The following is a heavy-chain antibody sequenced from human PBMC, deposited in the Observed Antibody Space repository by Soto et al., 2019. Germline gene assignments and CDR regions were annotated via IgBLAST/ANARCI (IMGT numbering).Heavy chain of an antibody. J-gene: IGHJ6*02. CDR3: AREGEMPYYYYGLDV. CDR2: ISGYNGHT. D-gene: IGHD3-16*01. Sequence: QVQLVQSGAEVRKPGASVKVSCKASGYTFTTYGISWVRQAPGQGLEWMGWISGYNGHTKYAQKFQGRVTMTTDTSTSTVYRDVRSLRSDDTAVYYCAREGEMPYYYYGLDVWGQGTTVTVSS. CDR1: GYTFTTYG. V-gene: IGHV1-18*01.